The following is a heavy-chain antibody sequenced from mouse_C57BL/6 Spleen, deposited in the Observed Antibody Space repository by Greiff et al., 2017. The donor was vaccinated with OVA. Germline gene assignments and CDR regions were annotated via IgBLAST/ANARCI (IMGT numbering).Heavy chain of an antibody. CDR3: EIVIIDGSSPYYCAMDY. CDR1: GYTFTSYW. J-gene: IGHJ4*01. CDR2: ILPSDSDT. D-gene: IGHD1-1*01. V-gene: IGHV1-74*01. Sequence: VQLQQPGAELVKPGASVKVSCKASGYTFTSYWMHWVKQRPGQGLEWIGRILPSDSDTTYTQKFKGKATLTVDKSSSTAYMQLSRLTSEVSAVYYDEIVIIDGSSPYYCAMDYWGQGTSVTVSS.